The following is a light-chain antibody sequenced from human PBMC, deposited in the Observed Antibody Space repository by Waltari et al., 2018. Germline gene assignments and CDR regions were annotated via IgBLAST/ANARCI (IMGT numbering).Light chain of an antibody. J-gene: IGKJ1*01. CDR1: QTVTSSY. CDR3: QQYGGSPET. V-gene: IGKV3D-20*01. CDR2: EAS. Sequence: EIVLTQSPATLSLSPGERATISCRASQTVTSSYLAWYQQKPGLAPRLRIYEASNRGTGIPDRFSGSGSGTDFTLTISSLGPEDCAVYYGQQYGGSPETFGPGTQVEIK.